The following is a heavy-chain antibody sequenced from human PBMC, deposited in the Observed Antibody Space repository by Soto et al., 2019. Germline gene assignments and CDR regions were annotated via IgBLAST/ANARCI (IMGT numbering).Heavy chain of an antibody. Sequence: EVQLVESGGGLVQPGGSLRLSCAASGFTFSSYWMSWVRQAQGKVLEWVANIKQDGSEKYYVDSVKGRFTISRDNDKNSLYLQMNSLRAEDTAVYYCAREKGVDDVWSGYYTAAQGYRDVWGKGTTVTVSS. CDR2: IKQDGSEK. V-gene: IGHV3-7*01. CDR3: AREKGVDDVWSGYYTAAQGYRDV. D-gene: IGHD3-3*01. CDR1: GFTFSSYW. J-gene: IGHJ6*03.